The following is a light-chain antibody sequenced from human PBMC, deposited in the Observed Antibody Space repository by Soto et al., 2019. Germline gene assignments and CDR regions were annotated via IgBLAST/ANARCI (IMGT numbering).Light chain of an antibody. V-gene: IGKV1-5*03. J-gene: IGKJ4*01. CDR2: KAS. Sequence: DIQMTQSPSTLSAFVGDRVTITCRASQSISSWLAWYQQKPGKAPNLLIYKASSLESGVPSRFSGSGSGTEFPLTISSLQPDDFATYYYQQYNSSPLTFGGGTKVEIK. CDR1: QSISSW. CDR3: QQYNSSPLT.